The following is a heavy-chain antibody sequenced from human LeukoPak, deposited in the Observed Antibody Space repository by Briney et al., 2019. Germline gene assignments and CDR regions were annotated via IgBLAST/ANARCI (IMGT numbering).Heavy chain of an antibody. Sequence: SETLSLTCTVSGGSISSYYWSWIRQPPGKGLEWIWRIYTSGSTNYNPSLKSRVTMSVDTSKNQFSLKLSSVTGADTAVYYCARFIYGSVLRYFDWLIIQGWFDPWGQGTLVTVSS. J-gene: IGHJ5*02. V-gene: IGHV4-4*07. CDR1: GGSISSYY. D-gene: IGHD3-9*01. CDR2: IYTSGST. CDR3: ARFIYGSVLRYFDWLIIQGWFDP.